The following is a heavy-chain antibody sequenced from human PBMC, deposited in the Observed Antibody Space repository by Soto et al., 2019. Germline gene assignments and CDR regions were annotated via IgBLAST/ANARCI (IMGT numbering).Heavy chain of an antibody. Sequence: SEPLSLERSVGDESITSGTSYWGWIRQPPGKGLEYIGSIYYDGSTYYNPSLKSRVTMSVDTSKNQFSLKLSSVAAADTAVYYCARHFGRVGGSSRQFDHWGRGTLVTVSS. V-gene: IGHV4-39*01. CDR2: IYYDGST. J-gene: IGHJ4*02. CDR1: DESITSGTSY. CDR3: ARHFGRVGGSSRQFDH. D-gene: IGHD3-16*01.